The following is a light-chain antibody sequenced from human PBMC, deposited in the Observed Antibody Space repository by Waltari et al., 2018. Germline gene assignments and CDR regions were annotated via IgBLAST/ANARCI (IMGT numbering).Light chain of an antibody. CDR3: GTWDSSRKWV. Sequence: QSVLTQPPSVSAAPGQKVTISCSGSSSNIGNNYVSWYQQLQGTAPKLLIYENNKRPSGIPARFSGSKSGTSATLGITGLQTGDEADYYCGTWDSSRKWVFGGGTKLTVL. J-gene: IGLJ3*02. CDR1: SSNIGNNY. V-gene: IGLV1-51*02. CDR2: ENN.